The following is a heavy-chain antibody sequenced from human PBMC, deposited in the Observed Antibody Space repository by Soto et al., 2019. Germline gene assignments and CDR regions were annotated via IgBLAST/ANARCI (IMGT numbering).Heavy chain of an antibody. D-gene: IGHD5-18*01. J-gene: IGHJ6*02. Sequence: GGSLRLSCAASGFTVTSNYMNWVRQPPGKGLEWVSIIYSSGATYYADSVKGRFTISRDKSKNTLYLQMKNLRAEDTAIYYCARVDTYDYYYAMDVWGQGTTVTVSS. CDR1: GFTVTSNY. V-gene: IGHV3-53*01. CDR2: IYSSGAT. CDR3: ARVDTYDYYYAMDV.